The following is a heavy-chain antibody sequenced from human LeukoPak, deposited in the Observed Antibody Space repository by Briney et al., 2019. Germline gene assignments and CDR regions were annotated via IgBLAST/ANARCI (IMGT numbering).Heavy chain of an antibody. CDR1: GFSFSTYA. V-gene: IGHV3-23*01. Sequence: GSLRLSCAASGFSFSTYAMTWVRQAPGKGLEWVSGISGNGGSTYYAGSVKGRFTISRDNSKNTLSLQMNTLRAEDTALYYCAKGHSRAGIITNFDYWGQGTLVTVSS. J-gene: IGHJ4*02. CDR3: AKGHSRAGIITNFDY. CDR2: ISGNGGST. D-gene: IGHD1-14*01.